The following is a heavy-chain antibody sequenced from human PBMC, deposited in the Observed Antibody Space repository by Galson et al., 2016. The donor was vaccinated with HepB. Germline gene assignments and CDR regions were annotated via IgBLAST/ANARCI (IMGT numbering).Heavy chain of an antibody. CDR1: GFSLRTYGVG. CDR2: IYWDDDK. D-gene: IGHD4-17*01. Sequence: PALVKPTQTLTLTCTFSGFSLRTYGVGVGWIRQPPGKALEWLAFIYWDDDKRYNSSLKSRLTITKDTSKNQVVLTLTHMDPVDTATYYCAHRRGNDYGDSAFDFWGQGTLVAVSS. J-gene: IGHJ4*02. V-gene: IGHV2-5*02. CDR3: AHRRGNDYGDSAFDF.